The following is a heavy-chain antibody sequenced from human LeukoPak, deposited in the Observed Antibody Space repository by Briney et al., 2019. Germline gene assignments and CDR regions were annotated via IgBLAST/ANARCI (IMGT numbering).Heavy chain of an antibody. V-gene: IGHV1-69*06. CDR1: GDTFLSYG. CDR2: VIPIFGTT. D-gene: IGHD3-16*01. J-gene: IGHJ4*02. CDR3: ATTTLGDGWLQSDH. Sequence: SVKASCKASGDTFLSYGINWVRQAPGQGLEWMGRVIPIFGTTSYAQKFQGRVVINADKSTSTAYMELSDLRSDDTAVFYCATTTLGDGWLQSDHWGQGTLVTVSS.